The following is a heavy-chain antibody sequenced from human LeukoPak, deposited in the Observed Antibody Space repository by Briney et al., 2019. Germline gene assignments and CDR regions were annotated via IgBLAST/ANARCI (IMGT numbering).Heavy chain of an antibody. CDR3: ARDNHHTMVRGVIPFDY. D-gene: IGHD3-10*01. Sequence: GSSVTVSCKASGGTFSSYAISWVRQAPGHGLEWMGGIIPIFGTANYAQKFQGRVTITADESTSTDYMELSSLRSEDTAVYYCARDNHHTMVRGVIPFDYWGQGTLVTVSS. V-gene: IGHV1-69*01. J-gene: IGHJ4*02. CDR2: IIPIFGTA. CDR1: GGTFSSYA.